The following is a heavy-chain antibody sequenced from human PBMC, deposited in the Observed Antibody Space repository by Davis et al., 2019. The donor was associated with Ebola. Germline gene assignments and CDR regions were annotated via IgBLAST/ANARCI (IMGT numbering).Heavy chain of an antibody. CDR1: GFTFSSYA. Sequence: GESLKISCAASGFTFSSYAMSWVRQAPGKGLEWVSVIYNAGNTYYADSVKGRFTISRDNSKNTLYLQMNSLRAEDTAVYYCARDQGPYYGMDVWGQGTTVTVSS. CDR3: ARDQGPYYGMDV. V-gene: IGHV3-23*03. CDR2: IYNAGNT. J-gene: IGHJ6*02.